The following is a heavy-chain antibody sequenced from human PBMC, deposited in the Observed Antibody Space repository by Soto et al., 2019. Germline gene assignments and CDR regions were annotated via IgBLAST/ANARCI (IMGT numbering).Heavy chain of an antibody. V-gene: IGHV3-15*07. CDR1: GFSFSHDW. Sequence: EVQLVKSGGRWVKPGESLRLSCEAPGFSFSHDWINWVRQAPGKGLGWVGRIRSKADGGTKAFTAPVEGRFTISRDDSKNTLDLKRNSLKTEDTAVYYCTGGMAIWGQGTTGIVSS. CDR2: IRSKADGGTK. J-gene: IGHJ6*02. CDR3: TGGMAI.